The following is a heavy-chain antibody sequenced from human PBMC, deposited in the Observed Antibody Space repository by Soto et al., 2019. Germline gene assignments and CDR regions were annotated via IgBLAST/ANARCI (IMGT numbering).Heavy chain of an antibody. D-gene: IGHD1-26*01. V-gene: IGHV3-21*06. J-gene: IGHJ4*02. CDR2: ITGNSEYK. CDR1: GVSFSDYS. Sequence: GGSLRLSCVVSGVSFSDYSMNWVRQAPGKGLEWVSLITGNSEYKYYAGSVKGRFTVSRDNAKNSLYLQMNSLTVEDTAVYYCARSGELLQTFDSWGQGTLVTVSS. CDR3: ARSGELLQTFDS.